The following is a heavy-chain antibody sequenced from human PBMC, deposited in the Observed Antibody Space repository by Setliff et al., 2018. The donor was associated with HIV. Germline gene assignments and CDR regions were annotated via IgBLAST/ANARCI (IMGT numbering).Heavy chain of an antibody. CDR3: VRDQKYYGSGSYYNLAFDI. D-gene: IGHD3-10*01. V-gene: IGHV1-18*01. Sequence: ASVKVSCKTSGYTFTSYGISWVRQAPGQGLEWMGWINPNNGGTNYAQKFQGRVTMSLDTSTSTVYLELKALTSDDTAVYYCVRDQKYYGSGSYYNLAFDIWGQGTMVTVSS. CDR1: GYTFTSYG. J-gene: IGHJ3*02. CDR2: INPNNGGT.